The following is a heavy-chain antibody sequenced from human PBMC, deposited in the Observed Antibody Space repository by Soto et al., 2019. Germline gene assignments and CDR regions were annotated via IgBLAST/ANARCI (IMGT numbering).Heavy chain of an antibody. CDR3: AIGVVPAANGEYYFDY. CDR1: GDTFSSYA. CDR2: IIPIFGTA. V-gene: IGHV1-69*01. Sequence: QVQLVQSGAEVKKPGSSVKVSCKASGDTFSSYAISWVRQAPGQGLEWMGGIIPIFGTANYAQKFQGRVTITADEAAISDYIDLISLISGDTAVYYCAIGVVPAANGEYYFDYWGQGTLVTVSS. D-gene: IGHD2-2*01. J-gene: IGHJ4*02.